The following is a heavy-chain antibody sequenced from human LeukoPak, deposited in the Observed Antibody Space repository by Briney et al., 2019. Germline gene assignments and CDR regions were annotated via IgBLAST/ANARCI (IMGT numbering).Heavy chain of an antibody. Sequence: GRSLTLSCTTSGFTFGYHAMCWVRHAPGEGVEWGGFIRSEAYGGTTEYAASVKGRFTISRDDSRGIAYLQMNILKTEDTALYYCARGPIHVWLYYGMCGWGQRTTVSAS. CDR3: ARGPIHVWLYYGMCG. CDR1: GFTFGYHA. J-gene: IGHJ6*02. D-gene: IGHD5-18*01. CDR2: IRSEAYGGTT. V-gene: IGHV3-49*04.